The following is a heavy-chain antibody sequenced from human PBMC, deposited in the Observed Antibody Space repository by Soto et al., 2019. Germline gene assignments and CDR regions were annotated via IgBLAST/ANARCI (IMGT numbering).Heavy chain of an antibody. Sequence: SETLSLTCTVSGGSISSYYWSWIRQPPGKGLEWIGYIYYSGSTNYNPSLKSRVTISVDTSKNQFSLKLSSVTAADTAVYYCARGGGRELLWFGESNYYGMDVWGQGTTVTVSS. J-gene: IGHJ6*02. CDR2: IYYSGST. CDR3: ARGGGRELLWFGESNYYGMDV. D-gene: IGHD3-10*01. V-gene: IGHV4-59*01. CDR1: GGSISSYY.